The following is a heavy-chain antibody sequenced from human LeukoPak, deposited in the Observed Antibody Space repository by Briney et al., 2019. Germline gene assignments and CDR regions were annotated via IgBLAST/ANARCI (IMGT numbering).Heavy chain of an antibody. J-gene: IGHJ4*02. Sequence: GGSLRLSCAASGFTFRSYWMSWVRQAPGKGLEWVANINQGGTERYVDSVKGRFTISRDNAKNSLYLQMNSLRAENTAVYYCVREDYYSSGWYGPDYWGQGTLVTVSS. D-gene: IGHD6-19*01. V-gene: IGHV3-7*05. CDR3: VREDYYSSGWYGPDY. CDR2: INQGGTER. CDR1: GFTFRSYW.